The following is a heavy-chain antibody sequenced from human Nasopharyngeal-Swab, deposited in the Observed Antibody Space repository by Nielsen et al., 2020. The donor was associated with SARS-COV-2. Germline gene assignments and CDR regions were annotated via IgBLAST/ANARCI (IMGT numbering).Heavy chain of an antibody. CDR2: IYYSGST. CDR1: GGSISSYY. J-gene: IGHJ4*02. V-gene: IGHV4-59*12. D-gene: IGHD5-12*01. CDR3: ARDARLRGYSGYAYDY. Sequence: GSLRLSCTVSGGSISSYYWSWIRQPPGKGLEWIGYIYYSGSTYYNPSLKSRVTISVDTSKNQFSLKLSSVTAADTAVYYCARDARLRGYSGYAYDYWGQGTLVTVSS.